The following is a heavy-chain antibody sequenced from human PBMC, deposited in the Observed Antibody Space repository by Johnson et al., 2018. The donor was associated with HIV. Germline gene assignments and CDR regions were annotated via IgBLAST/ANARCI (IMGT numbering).Heavy chain of an antibody. Sequence: VQLVESGGGLVQPGGSLTLSCAASGFTFSSYAMSWVRQAPGKGLEWVSAISGSGGSTYYADSVKGRFTISRDTSKNTLYLKMNSLKTEDTAVYFCTTDRVGFWGQGTMVTVSS. CDR1: GFTFSSYA. CDR3: TTDRVGF. CDR2: ISGSGGST. J-gene: IGHJ3*01. D-gene: IGHD1-26*01. V-gene: IGHV3-23*04.